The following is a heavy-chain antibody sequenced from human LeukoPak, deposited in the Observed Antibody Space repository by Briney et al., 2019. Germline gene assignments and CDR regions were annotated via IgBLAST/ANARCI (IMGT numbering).Heavy chain of an antibody. J-gene: IGHJ4*02. CDR2: AHSDGTT. CDR1: GASISTYH. D-gene: IGHD5-18*01. V-gene: IGHV4-4*07. CDR3: ARDGLYTYGYSYFDY. Sequence: SETLSLTCIVSGASISTYHWSWIRQSAEKGLEWIGRAHSDGTTNYNPSLKSRVTISIDTSKNQLSLKLTSVTAADAAVYYCARDGLYTYGYSYFDYWGQGTLVTVSS.